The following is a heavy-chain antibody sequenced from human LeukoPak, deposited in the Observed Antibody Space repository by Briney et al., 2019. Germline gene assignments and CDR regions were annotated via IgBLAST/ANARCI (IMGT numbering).Heavy chain of an antibody. CDR3: ARGESYYPFDY. J-gene: IGHJ4*02. CDR2: IYYSGNT. V-gene: IGHV4-39*01. D-gene: IGHD1-26*01. CDR1: GDSISTSNSY. Sequence: SETLSLTCTVSGDSISTSNSYWGWIRQPPGKGLEWIGSIYYSGNTYYNASLKSRVTISVDTSKNQFSLKLISVTAADTAVYYCARGESYYPFDYWGQGTLVTVSS.